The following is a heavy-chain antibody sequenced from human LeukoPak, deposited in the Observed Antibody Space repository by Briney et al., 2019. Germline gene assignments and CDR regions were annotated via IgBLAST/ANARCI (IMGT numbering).Heavy chain of an antibody. J-gene: IGHJ3*02. D-gene: IGHD1-26*01. Sequence: GGSLRLSCAASRFSFSAYPMGWIRRAPGKGLEWVSGISASGDVTFHADPVKGRFTISRDNSKNTLYLQMNSLRAEDTAEYYCAKSLLTTASGTGRAFDIWGQGTMVTVSS. CDR2: ISASGDVT. CDR1: RFSFSAYP. CDR3: AKSLLTTASGTGRAFDI. V-gene: IGHV3-23*01.